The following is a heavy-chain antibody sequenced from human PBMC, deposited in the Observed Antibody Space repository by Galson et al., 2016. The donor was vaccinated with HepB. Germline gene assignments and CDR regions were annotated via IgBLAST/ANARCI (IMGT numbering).Heavy chain of an antibody. V-gene: IGHV1-18*01. J-gene: IGHJ5*02. CDR2: ISAHNGNT. CDR3: ARPTEIWFGELLSWWFDP. CDR1: GFTFSTYG. Sequence: SVKVSCKASGFTFSTYGITWVRQAPGQGLEWMGWISAHNGNTKYAQKFQGRVTMTTETSTNIAYMELRGLRSDDTAVYYCARPTEIWFGELLSWWFDPWGQGTLVTVSS. D-gene: IGHD3-10*01.